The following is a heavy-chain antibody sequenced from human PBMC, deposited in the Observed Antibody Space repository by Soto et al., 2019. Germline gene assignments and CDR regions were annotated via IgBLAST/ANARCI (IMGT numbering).Heavy chain of an antibody. CDR2: ITSSGSYT. V-gene: IGHV3-11*06. J-gene: IGHJ5*02. CDR3: ARDSSLRYFDWLLRS. CDR1: GLTFSDYY. D-gene: IGHD3-9*01. Sequence: QVQLVESGGGLVKPGGSLRLSCAASGLTFSDYYMSWIRQAPGKGLEWVSYITSSGSYTKYADSVKGRFTISRDNSKNTLYLQMNSLRAEDTAVYYCARDSSLRYFDWLLRSWGQGTLVTVSS.